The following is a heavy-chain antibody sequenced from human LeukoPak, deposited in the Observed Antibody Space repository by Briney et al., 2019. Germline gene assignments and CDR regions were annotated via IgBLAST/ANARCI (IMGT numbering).Heavy chain of an antibody. CDR1: GFSFSDAW. D-gene: IGHD4-17*01. CDR2: ISDSGSAT. Sequence: GGSLRLSCAASGFSFSDAWMNWVRQAPGKGLEWVSYISDSGSATYYADSVKGRFTISRDNAKNSLSLQMNSLRDEDTGVYYCAREGYDYGDGLDYWGQGTLVTVSS. CDR3: AREGYDYGDGLDY. V-gene: IGHV3-48*02. J-gene: IGHJ4*02.